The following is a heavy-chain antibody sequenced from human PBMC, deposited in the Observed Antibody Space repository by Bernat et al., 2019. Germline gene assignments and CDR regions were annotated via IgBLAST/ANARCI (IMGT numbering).Heavy chain of an antibody. CDR2: LIPILGTA. Sequence: QVQLVQSGAEVKKPGSSVKVSCKASGGTFSSYTISWVRQAPGQGLEWMGRLIPILGTANYAQKFQGRVTITADKSTSTAYMELGGLGAEDGAVYDWASDYCGSGGNGMDVWGQGTTVTVSS. CDR1: GGTFSSYT. CDR3: ASDYCGSGGNGMDV. J-gene: IGHJ6*02. D-gene: IGHD3-10*01. V-gene: IGHV1-69*08.